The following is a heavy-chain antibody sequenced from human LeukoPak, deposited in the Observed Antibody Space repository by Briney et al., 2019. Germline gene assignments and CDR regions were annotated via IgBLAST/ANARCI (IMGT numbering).Heavy chain of an antibody. V-gene: IGHV3-21*01. Sequence: KPGGSLRLSCAASGFTFSSYNMSWVRQAPGKGLEWVSSISDNSRSLYYADSVKGRFTISRDNAKNSLYLQMNSLRDEDTAVYYCARESGEAFDIWGQGTMVTVSS. J-gene: IGHJ3*02. D-gene: IGHD7-27*01. CDR2: ISDNSRSL. CDR3: ARESGEAFDI. CDR1: GFTFSSYN.